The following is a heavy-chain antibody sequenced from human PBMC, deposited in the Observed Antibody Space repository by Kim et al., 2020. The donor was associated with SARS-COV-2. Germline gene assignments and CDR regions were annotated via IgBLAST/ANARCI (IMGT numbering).Heavy chain of an antibody. V-gene: IGHV4-39*01. CDR2: IYYSGST. CDR1: GGSISSSSYY. CDR3: RSICGGDCYDFDY. J-gene: IGHJ4*02. D-gene: IGHD2-21*02. Sequence: SETLSLTCTVSGGSISSSSYYWGWIRQPPGKGLEWIGSIYYSGSTYYNPSLKSRVTISVDTSKNQFSLKLSSVTAADTAVYYCRSICGGDCYDFDYWGQGTLVTVSS.